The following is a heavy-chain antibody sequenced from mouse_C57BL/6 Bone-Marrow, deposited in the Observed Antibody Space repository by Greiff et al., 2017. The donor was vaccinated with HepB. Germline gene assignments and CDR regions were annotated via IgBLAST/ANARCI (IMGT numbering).Heavy chain of an antibody. D-gene: IGHD2-2*01. CDR3: VRRDYYGYDGY. J-gene: IGHJ2*01. Sequence: EVKLMESGGGLVQPKGSLKLSCAASGFSFNTYAMNWVRQAPGKGLEWVARIRSKSNNYATYYADSVKDRFTISRDDSESMLYLQMNNLKTEDTAMYYCVRRDYYGYDGYWGQGTTLTVSS. CDR1: GFSFNTYA. V-gene: IGHV10-1*01. CDR2: IRSKSNNYAT.